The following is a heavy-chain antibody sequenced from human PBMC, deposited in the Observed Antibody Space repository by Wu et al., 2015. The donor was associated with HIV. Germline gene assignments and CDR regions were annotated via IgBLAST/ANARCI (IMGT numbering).Heavy chain of an antibody. CDR1: GGTFSTYA. CDR3: ATWSGVVPPAPSGQDRPTG. J-gene: IGHJ4*02. V-gene: IGHV1-69*12. CDR2: IIPMFGTT. Sequence: QVQLVQSGAEVKKPGSSVKVSCTVSGGTFSTYAITWVRQAPGHGLEWMGGIIPMFGTTNYAQKFQGRLTISADDSTRTAYMELSSLKSDDTAVYYCATWSGVVPPAPSGQDRPTGWGQGTLVTVSS. D-gene: IGHD2-15*01.